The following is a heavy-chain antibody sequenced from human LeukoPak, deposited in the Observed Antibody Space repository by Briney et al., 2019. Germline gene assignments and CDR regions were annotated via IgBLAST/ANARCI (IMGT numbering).Heavy chain of an antibody. CDR1: GFTFSSYS. V-gene: IGHV3-48*04. Sequence: GGSLRLSCAASGFTFSSYSMNWVRQAPGKGLEWVSYISSSSSTIYYADSVKGRFTISRDNAENSLYLQMNSLRAEDTAVYYCATTSGSYYGYFDYWGQGTLVTVSS. CDR3: ATTSGSYYGYFDY. CDR2: ISSSSSTI. J-gene: IGHJ4*02. D-gene: IGHD1-26*01.